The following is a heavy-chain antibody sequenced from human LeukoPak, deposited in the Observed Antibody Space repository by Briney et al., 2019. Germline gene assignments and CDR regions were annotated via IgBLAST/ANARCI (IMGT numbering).Heavy chain of an antibody. Sequence: SETLSLTCTVSGGSISSYYWSWIRQSPGKGLEWIGYVYDRGGTNYNPSLKSRAIISADTSKNQFSLKVTSVTAADTAGYYCARASDSGDWHLGYWGQGTLVTVSS. CDR1: GGSISSYY. CDR2: VYDRGGT. V-gene: IGHV4-59*01. J-gene: IGHJ4*02. CDR3: ARASDSGDWHLGY. D-gene: IGHD2-21*02.